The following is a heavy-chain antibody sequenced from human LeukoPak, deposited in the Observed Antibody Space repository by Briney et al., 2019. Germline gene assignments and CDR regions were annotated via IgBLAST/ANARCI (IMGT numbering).Heavy chain of an antibody. CDR1: GGSISSYY. V-gene: IGHV4-4*07. J-gene: IGHJ5*02. Sequence: SETLSLTCTVSGGSISSYYWSWIRQPAGKGLEWIGRIYTSGSTNYNPSLKSRVTMSVDMSKNQFSLKLSSVTAADTAVYYCARLTKFLTTYYPTPWGQGTLVTVSS. CDR3: ARLTKFLTTYYPTP. CDR2: IYTSGST. D-gene: IGHD2/OR15-2a*01.